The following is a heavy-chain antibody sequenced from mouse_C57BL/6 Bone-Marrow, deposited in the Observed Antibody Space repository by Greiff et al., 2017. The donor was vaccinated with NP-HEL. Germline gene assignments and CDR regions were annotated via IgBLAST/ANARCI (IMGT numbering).Heavy chain of an antibody. CDR1: GFSINSDCY. J-gene: IGHJ4*01. CDR3: ARGYYGSRGYYYAMDY. V-gene: IGHV3-3*01. D-gene: IGHD1-1*01. Sequence: EVQLQQSGPSLVRPSQTLSLTCTVTGFSINSDCYWIWIRQFPGNKLEYIGYTFYSGITYYNPSLESRTYITRDTSKNQFSLKLSSVTTEDTATYYCARGYYGSRGYYYAMDYWGQGTSVTVSS. CDR2: TFYSGIT.